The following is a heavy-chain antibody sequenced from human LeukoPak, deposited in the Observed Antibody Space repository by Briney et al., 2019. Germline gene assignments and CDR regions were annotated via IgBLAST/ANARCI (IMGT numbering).Heavy chain of an antibody. CDR1: GFTFSSYC. D-gene: IGHD1-26*01. CDR3: ASRIVGTPDYFDY. Sequence: QTGGSLRLSCAASGFTFSSYCMSWVRQAPGKGLEWVANIMQDGNDKYYVDSVKGRFTISRDNAKNSLYLQLNSLRVEDTAVYYCASRIVGTPDYFDYWGQGTLVTVSS. CDR2: IMQDGNDK. V-gene: IGHV3-7*01. J-gene: IGHJ4*02.